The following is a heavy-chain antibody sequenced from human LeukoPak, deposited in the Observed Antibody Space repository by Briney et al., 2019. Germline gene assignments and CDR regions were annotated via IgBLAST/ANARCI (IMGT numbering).Heavy chain of an antibody. V-gene: IGHV3-9*01. CDR3: ARIILTVSYYMDV. J-gene: IGHJ6*03. CDR2: ISWNTVGV. Sequence: PGRSLRLSCAASGFTFDDYAMHWVRQAPGKGLEWVSGISWNTVGVGYADSVKGRFTISRDNSKNTLYLQMNSLRAEDTAVYYCARIILTVSYYMDVWGKGTTVTVSS. D-gene: IGHD4-17*01. CDR1: GFTFDDYA.